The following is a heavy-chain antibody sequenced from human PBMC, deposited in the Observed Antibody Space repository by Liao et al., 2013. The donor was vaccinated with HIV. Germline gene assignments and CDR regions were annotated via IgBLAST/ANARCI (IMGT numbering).Heavy chain of an antibody. V-gene: IGHV4-39*07. CDR1: GGSIRSSSYY. CDR3: ARRRDSSGYYGGLAGYFQH. D-gene: IGHD3-22*01. CDR2: VFYSGST. Sequence: QLQLQESGPGLVKPSETLSLTCTVSGGSIRSSSYYWGWIRQPPGKGLEWIGSVFYSGSTFYSPSLKSRVTISVDTSKNQFSLKLRSVTAADTAVYYCARRRDSSGYYGGLAGYFQHWGQGTLVTVSS. J-gene: IGHJ1*01.